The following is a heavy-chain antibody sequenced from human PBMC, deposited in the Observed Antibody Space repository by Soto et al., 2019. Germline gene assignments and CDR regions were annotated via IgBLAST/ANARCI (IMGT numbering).Heavy chain of an antibody. D-gene: IGHD4-17*01. V-gene: IGHV4-31*03. J-gene: IGHJ6*02. Sequence: QVHLEESGPGLVKPSETLSLICTVSGGSLNNADYFWSWIRHHPENGLEWIGYIDYSGSTRYNPSFKTRATLSIDTSKKQFSLRLKAVTVADTAVYFCARDADYGGSRGGMDVWGRGTTVTVSS. CDR3: ARDADYGGSRGGMDV. CDR1: GGSLNNADYF. CDR2: IDYSGST.